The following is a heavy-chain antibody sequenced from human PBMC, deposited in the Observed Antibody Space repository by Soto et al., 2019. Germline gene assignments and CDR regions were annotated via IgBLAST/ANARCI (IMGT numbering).Heavy chain of an antibody. J-gene: IGHJ6*02. CDR1: GGTFSSYA. D-gene: IGHD3-10*01. Sequence: QVQLVQSGAEVKKPGSSVKVSCKASGGTFSSYAISWVRQAPGQGLEWMGGIIPIFGTANYAQKFQGRVTXPADGSTSTAXXEXSXXRSEDTAVYYCARVIRALWFGELFVRGARKYGMDVWGQGTTVTVSS. CDR3: ARVIRALWFGELFVRGARKYGMDV. CDR2: IIPIFGTA. V-gene: IGHV1-69*12.